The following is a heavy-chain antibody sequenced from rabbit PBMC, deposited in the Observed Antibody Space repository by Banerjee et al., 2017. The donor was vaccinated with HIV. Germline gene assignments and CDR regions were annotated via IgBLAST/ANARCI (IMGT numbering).Heavy chain of an antibody. D-gene: IGHD7-1*01. CDR1: GFSFSSGYC. J-gene: IGHJ4*01. CDR2: IGVGSGGT. V-gene: IGHV1S45*01. CDR3: ARDETDDAGYNYRL. Sequence: QEQLVESGGGLVKPEGSLTLTCTTSGFSFSSGYCMCWVRQTPGKGLEWIGCIGVGSGGTNYASWAKGRFTISKPSSTTVTLQMTSLTAADTATYFCARDETDDAGYNYRLWGPGTLVT.